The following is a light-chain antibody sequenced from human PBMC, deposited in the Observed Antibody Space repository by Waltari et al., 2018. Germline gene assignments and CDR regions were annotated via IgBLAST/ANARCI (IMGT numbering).Light chain of an antibody. CDR3: QVWDTGSASGI. V-gene: IGLV3-21*04. CDR1: NIGTYS. CDR2: DDS. Sequence: SYVLTQPPSVSVAPGRTASITCGGNNIGTYSVHWYPQKPGQAPVLVIFDDSARPSGIPERFSGSNSRNTATLTISRVEAGDEADYYCQVWDTGSASGIFGGGTKMTVL. J-gene: IGLJ2*01.